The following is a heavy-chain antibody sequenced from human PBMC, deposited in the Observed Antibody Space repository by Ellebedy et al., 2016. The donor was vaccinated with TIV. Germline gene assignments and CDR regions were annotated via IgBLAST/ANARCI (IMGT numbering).Heavy chain of an antibody. V-gene: IGHV3-23*01. Sequence: GESLKISCSTSGFTFSSFAMGWVRRTPGKGLEGVSGLYGSGRGIWYSDSVKGRFTISRDNSKNTVYLQMNSLRAEDTGIYYCVKDQIAGDGRWVFDLWGQGTMVTVSS. J-gene: IGHJ3*01. CDR2: LYGSGRGI. CDR3: VKDQIAGDGRWVFDL. D-gene: IGHD5-24*01. CDR1: GFTFSSFA.